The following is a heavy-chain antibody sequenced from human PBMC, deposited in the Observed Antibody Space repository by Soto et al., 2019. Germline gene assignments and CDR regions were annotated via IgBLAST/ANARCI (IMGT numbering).Heavy chain of an antibody. CDR2: INWNGGST. CDR3: ARAYIENDPAYYMDV. J-gene: IGHJ6*03. Sequence: GGSLRLSCAASGFTFDDYGMSWVRQAPGKGLEWVSGINWNGGSTGYADSVKGRFTISRDNAKNSLYLQMNSLRAEDTALYHCARAYIENDPAYYMDVWGKGTTVTVSS. V-gene: IGHV3-20*01. CDR1: GFTFDDYG. D-gene: IGHD1-1*01.